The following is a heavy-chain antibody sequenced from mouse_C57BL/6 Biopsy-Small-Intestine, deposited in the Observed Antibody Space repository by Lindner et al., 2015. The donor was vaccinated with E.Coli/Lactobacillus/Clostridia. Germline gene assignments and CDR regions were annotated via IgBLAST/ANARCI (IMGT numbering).Heavy chain of an antibody. Sequence: VQLQESGAELARPGASVKMSCQASGYTFTSYTMHWVKQRPGQGLEWIGYINPTSGYTEYNQRFRDKATLIADKSSSTAYMQLNSLTSEDSAVYFCIRDWYFDVWGTGTTVTVSS. CDR1: GYTFTSYT. CDR3: IRDWYFDV. CDR2: INPTSGYT. J-gene: IGHJ1*03. V-gene: IGHV1-4*01.